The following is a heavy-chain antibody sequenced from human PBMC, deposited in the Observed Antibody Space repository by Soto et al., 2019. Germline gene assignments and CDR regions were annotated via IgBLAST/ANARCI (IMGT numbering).Heavy chain of an antibody. CDR1: GYTFTSYY. V-gene: IGHV1-46*01. CDR2: INPSGGST. CDR3: ARVSIAARPPDGMDV. Sequence: ASVKVSCKASGYTFTSYYMHWVRQAPGQGLEWMGIINPSGGSTSYAQKFQGRVTMTRDTSTSTVYMELSSLRSEDTAVYYCARVSIAARPPDGMDVWGQGTTVTVSS. J-gene: IGHJ6*02. D-gene: IGHD6-6*01.